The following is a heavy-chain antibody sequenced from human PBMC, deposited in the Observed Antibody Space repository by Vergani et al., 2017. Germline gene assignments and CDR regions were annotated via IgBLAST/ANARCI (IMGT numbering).Heavy chain of an antibody. D-gene: IGHD2-2*02. J-gene: IGHJ3*02. CDR2: ISSSSSTI. CDR3: ARDCSSTSCYKAFDI. CDR1: VFTFSSYS. Sequence: EVQLVESGGGLVQPGGSLRLSCAASVFTFSSYSMNWVRQAPGKGLEWVSYISSSSSTIYYADSVKGRFTISRDNAKNSLYLQMNSLRAEDTAVYYCARDCSSTSCYKAFDIWGQGTMVTVSS. V-gene: IGHV3-48*01.